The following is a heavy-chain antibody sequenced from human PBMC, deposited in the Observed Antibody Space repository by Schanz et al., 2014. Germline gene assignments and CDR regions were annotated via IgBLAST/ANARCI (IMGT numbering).Heavy chain of an antibody. J-gene: IGHJ5*02. V-gene: IGHV1-3*04. CDR2: INTGSGDT. CDR1: EYSFTSYS. D-gene: IGHD3-9*01. CDR3: AKAEYDILTDSYSRLDP. Sequence: QVHLVQSGAEVKRPGASVKVSCKASEYSFTSYSMYWVRQAPGQRLEWMGWINTGSGDTKYSQNFQGRVTITRDTSASTAYMELSSLRSEDTAVYYCAKAEYDILTDSYSRLDPWGQGTLVTVSS.